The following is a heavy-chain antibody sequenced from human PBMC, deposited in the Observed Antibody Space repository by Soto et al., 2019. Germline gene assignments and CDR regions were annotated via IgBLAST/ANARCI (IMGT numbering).Heavy chain of an antibody. Sequence: SETLSLTCTVSGDSMSSYFWSWIRQPPGKGLEWIGYFHYSGSTNYNPSLKSRVTISVDTSKNQFSLIVSSVTAADTAVYYFARRSGYCSGGSCYVAFDIWGQGTVVTVS. CDR2: FHYSGST. J-gene: IGHJ3*02. CDR3: ARRSGYCSGGSCYVAFDI. V-gene: IGHV4-59*08. CDR1: GDSMSSYF. D-gene: IGHD2-15*01.